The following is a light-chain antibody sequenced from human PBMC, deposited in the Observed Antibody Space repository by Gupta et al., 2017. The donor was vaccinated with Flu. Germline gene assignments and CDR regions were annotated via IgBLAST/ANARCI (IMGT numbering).Light chain of an antibody. CDR3: GTWDSRLNPGGWV. Sequence: ISCSGSSSNIGNNFVSWYQHLPGTAPKLLIYEHNKRPSGIPDRFSASTSGTSATLGITGLQTGDEADYYCGTWDSRLNPGGWVFGGGSRLNV. J-gene: IGLJ3*02. V-gene: IGLV1-51*02. CDR2: EHN. CDR1: SSNIGNNF.